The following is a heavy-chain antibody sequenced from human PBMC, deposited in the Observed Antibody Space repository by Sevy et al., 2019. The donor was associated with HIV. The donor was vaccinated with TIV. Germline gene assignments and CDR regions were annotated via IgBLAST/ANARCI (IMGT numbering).Heavy chain of an antibody. J-gene: IGHJ1*01. Sequence: ASVKVSCKASGGTFSSYAISWVRQTPGQGLEWMGGTIPIFGTANYAQKFQGRVTITADESTSTAYMELSSLRSEDTAVYYCVIELLGIAAKRGDFQHWGQGTLVTVSS. D-gene: IGHD6-13*01. CDR1: GGTFSSYA. V-gene: IGHV1-69*13. CDR3: VIELLGIAAKRGDFQH. CDR2: TIPIFGTA.